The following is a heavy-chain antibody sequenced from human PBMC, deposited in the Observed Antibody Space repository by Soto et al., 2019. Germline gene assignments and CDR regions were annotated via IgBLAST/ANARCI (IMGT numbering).Heavy chain of an antibody. J-gene: IGHJ4*02. D-gene: IGHD1-1*01. CDR1: GLSFSDYW. CDR3: GRVDWNAGAD. Sequence: EVRLAESGGGLVQPGGSLRLSCVASGLSFSDYWLHWVRQAPGKGLIWVSGIRSGGDTDYADSVKGRFTISRDNAKNTVYLQMNNLRADDTAVYYCGRVDWNAGADWGQGTLVNVSS. V-gene: IGHV3-74*01. CDR2: IRSGGDT.